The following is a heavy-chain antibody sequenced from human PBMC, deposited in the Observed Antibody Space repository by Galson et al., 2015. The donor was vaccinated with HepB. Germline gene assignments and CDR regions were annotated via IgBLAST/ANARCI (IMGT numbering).Heavy chain of an antibody. CDR1: ADTFRSYD. J-gene: IGHJ4*02. V-gene: IGHV1-69*06. Sequence: SVKVSCKASADTFRSYDISWMRQAPGQGLEWMGGIIPIFDTVNYAQNFQGRVTITADKSTTTAYMALSSLRSEDTAVYYCAGLLVGSKIPPDSWGQGTLVTVSS. CDR2: IIPIFDTV. D-gene: IGHD1-26*01. CDR3: AGLLVGSKIPPDS.